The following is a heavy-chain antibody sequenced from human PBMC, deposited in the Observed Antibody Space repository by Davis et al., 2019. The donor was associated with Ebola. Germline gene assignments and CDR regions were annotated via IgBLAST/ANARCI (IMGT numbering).Heavy chain of an antibody. V-gene: IGHV1-8*01. CDR3: AREMTRYRYGSVLD. J-gene: IGHJ4*02. Sequence: ASVKVSCKASGYTFTSYDINWVRQATGQGLEWMGWMNPNSGNTGYAQKFRGIVTMTRNTSITTAYMELSSLSSEDTAVYYCAREMTRYRYGSVLDWGQGTLVTVSS. D-gene: IGHD3-16*02. CDR2: MNPNSGNT. CDR1: GYTFTSYD.